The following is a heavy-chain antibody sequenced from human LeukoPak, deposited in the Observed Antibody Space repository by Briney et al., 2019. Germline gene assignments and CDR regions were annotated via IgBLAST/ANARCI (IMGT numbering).Heavy chain of an antibody. CDR3: ARLSGDILTGYKDY. J-gene: IGHJ4*02. CDR2: INPNSGGT. Sequence: GASVKVSCKASGYTFTGYYMHWVRQAPGQGLEWVGWINPNSGGTNYAQKFRGRVTMTRDTSISTAYMELSRLRSDDTAVFYRARLSGDILTGYKDYWGQGTLVTVSS. D-gene: IGHD3-9*01. V-gene: IGHV1-2*02. CDR1: GYTFTGYY.